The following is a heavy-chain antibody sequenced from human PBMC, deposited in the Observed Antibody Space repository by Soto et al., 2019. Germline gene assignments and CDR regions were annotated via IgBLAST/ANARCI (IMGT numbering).Heavy chain of an antibody. V-gene: IGHV4-39*01. CDR3: ARLEGLATISYYFDF. J-gene: IGHJ4*02. Sequence: TSETLSLTCSVSGDSINSDKSYWGWIREPPGKGLEWIGSVYYRGNTYYSPSLQTRGPISLDKSKSQFSLRLTSVTAADSAVYFCARLEGLATISYYFDFWGQGAQVTVSS. CDR1: GDSINSDKSY. CDR2: VYYRGNT. D-gene: IGHD3-9*01.